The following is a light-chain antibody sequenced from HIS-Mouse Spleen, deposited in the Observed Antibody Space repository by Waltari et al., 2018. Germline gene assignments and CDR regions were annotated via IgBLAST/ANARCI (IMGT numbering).Light chain of an antibody. V-gene: IGLV3-10*01. CDR3: YSTDSSGNHRV. Sequence: SYELTQPPSVSVSPGQTARITCPGDALPKTYSYWYQHTSGQAPVLVIYEDSKRPSGIPERFSGSSSGTMATLTISGAQVEDEADYYCYSTDSSGNHRVFGGGTKLTVL. CDR2: EDS. CDR1: ALPKTY. J-gene: IGLJ2*01.